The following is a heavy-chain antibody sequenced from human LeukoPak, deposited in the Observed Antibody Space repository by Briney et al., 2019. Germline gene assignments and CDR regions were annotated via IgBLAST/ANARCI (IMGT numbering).Heavy chain of an antibody. D-gene: IGHD3-10*01. Sequence: GASVKVSCKASGYTFTSYGISWVRQAPGQGHEWMGWISAYNGNTNYAQKLQGRVTMTTDTSTSTAYMELRSLRSDDTAVYYCARDRFGSGSYYTFGYWGQGTLVTVSS. CDR3: ARDRFGSGSYYTFGY. CDR1: GYTFTSYG. CDR2: ISAYNGNT. V-gene: IGHV1-18*01. J-gene: IGHJ4*02.